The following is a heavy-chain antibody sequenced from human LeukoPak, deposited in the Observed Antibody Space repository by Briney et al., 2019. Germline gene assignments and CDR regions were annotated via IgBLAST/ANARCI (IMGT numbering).Heavy chain of an antibody. CDR2: IKKDGSEK. J-gene: IGHJ3*02. V-gene: IGHV3-7*04. D-gene: IGHD2-8*02. CDR3: ARTGGLDI. Sequence: PGGSLRLSCAASGFTFSNYWMSWVRQAPGKGLEWVAKIKKDGSEKYYVDSVKGRFTISRDNAKNSLSLQMNSLRAEDTAVYYCARTGGLDIWGQGTMVTVSS. CDR1: GFTFSNYW.